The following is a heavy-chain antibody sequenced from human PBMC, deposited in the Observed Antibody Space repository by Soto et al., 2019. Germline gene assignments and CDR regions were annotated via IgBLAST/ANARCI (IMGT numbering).Heavy chain of an antibody. CDR1: GGTFSSYT. Sequence: SVKVSCKASGGTFSSYTFNWVRQVPGQGLEWMGRIIPMLDIENYAQKFQGRVTITADKSTTTAYMELSSLRSEDTAIYYCATDEWADSSSRYYFDYWGQGTLVTVSS. CDR3: ATDEWADSSSRYYFDY. V-gene: IGHV1-69*04. J-gene: IGHJ4*01. D-gene: IGHD6-13*01. CDR2: IIPMLDIE.